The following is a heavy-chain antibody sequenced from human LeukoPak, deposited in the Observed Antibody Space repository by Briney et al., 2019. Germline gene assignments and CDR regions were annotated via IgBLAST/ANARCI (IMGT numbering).Heavy chain of an antibody. Sequence: LETLSLTCTDSGGSISPYFWSWMRQTPGKGLEWIGYISYTGSTNYNPALKSRVTISVDTSKNQFSLQLTSVTAADTAVYYCARDDYRGVTNFDPWGQGTLVTVSS. CDR2: ISYTGST. CDR1: GGSISPYF. CDR3: ARDDYRGVTNFDP. D-gene: IGHD3-10*01. V-gene: IGHV4-59*01. J-gene: IGHJ5*02.